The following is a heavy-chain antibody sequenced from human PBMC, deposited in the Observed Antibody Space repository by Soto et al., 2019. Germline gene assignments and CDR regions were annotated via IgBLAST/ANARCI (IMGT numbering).Heavy chain of an antibody. CDR1: GFTFINAW. V-gene: IGHV3-15*07. D-gene: IGHD2-2*01. Sequence: GGSLRLSFAASGFTFINAWMNWGLQAPGKGLEWVGRIKNKTDGGTTDYAAPVKGRFTISRDDSKNTLYLQMNSLKTEDTAVYYCTTSVGCISTSCYLRAGSGVSYYYGMDVWGQGTTVTVSS. J-gene: IGHJ6*02. CDR3: TTSVGCISTSCYLRAGSGVSYYYGMDV. CDR2: IKNKTDGGTT.